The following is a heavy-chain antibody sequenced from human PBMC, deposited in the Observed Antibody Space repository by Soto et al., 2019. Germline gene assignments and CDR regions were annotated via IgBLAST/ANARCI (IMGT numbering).Heavy chain of an antibody. CDR1: GYSFTSYL. D-gene: IGHD2-15*01. CDR3: ARQYGYCSRGSCSSTHWFDP. CDR2: IYPGDSDT. J-gene: IGHJ5*02. Sequence: GEFLKISCKGSGYSFTSYLIGWVRQMPGKGLEWMGIIYPGDSDTRYSPSFQSRDTISADKSISTAYLQWSSLKASDTAMYYCARQYGYCSRGSCSSTHWFDPWGQGTPVHVSS. V-gene: IGHV5-51*01.